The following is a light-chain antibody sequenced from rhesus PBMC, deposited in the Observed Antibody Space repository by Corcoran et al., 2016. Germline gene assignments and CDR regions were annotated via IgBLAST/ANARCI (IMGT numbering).Light chain of an antibody. CDR2: KAY. CDR3: QQYSSSPLT. Sequence: DIQMTQSPSSLSASAGDTVTITCRASQGISSYLAWYQQKPGKAPKLLVYKAYTLHSGVPSRFSGSGSVTDFTLTLSSLQPEDFTTYYFQQYSSSPLTFGGGAKVELK. J-gene: IGKJ4*01. CDR1: QGISSY. V-gene: IGKV1-25*01.